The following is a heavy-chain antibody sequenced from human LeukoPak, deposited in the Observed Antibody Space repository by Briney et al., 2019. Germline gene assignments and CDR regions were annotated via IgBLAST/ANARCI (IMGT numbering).Heavy chain of an antibody. V-gene: IGHV4-39*01. CDR2: IYYSGST. D-gene: IGHD1-26*01. J-gene: IGHJ5*02. Sequence: SETLSLTCTVSGGSISSSGYYWGWIRQPPGKGLEWIASIYYSGSTYYNPSLKSRVTISVDTSKNQLSLKLSSLTDADTAVYYCARHEYSGSYYGLSWFDPWGQGTLVTVSS. CDR3: ARHEYSGSYYGLSWFDP. CDR1: GGSISSSGYY.